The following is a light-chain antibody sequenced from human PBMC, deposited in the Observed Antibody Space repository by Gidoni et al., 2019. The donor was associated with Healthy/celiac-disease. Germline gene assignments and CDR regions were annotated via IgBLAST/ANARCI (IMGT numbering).Light chain of an antibody. CDR3: QQRSNWPLT. CDR2: DAS. Sequence: VLTQSPATLSLSPGERATLSGRASQSVSSYLAWYQQNPGQAPRLLIYDASNRATGIPARFRGSGSGTEFTLTISSLEPEDFAVYYCQQRSNWPLTFGGGTKVEIK. V-gene: IGKV3-11*01. CDR1: QSVSSY. J-gene: IGKJ4*01.